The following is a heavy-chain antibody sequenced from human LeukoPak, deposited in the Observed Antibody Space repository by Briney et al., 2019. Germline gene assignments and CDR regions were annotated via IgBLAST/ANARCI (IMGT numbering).Heavy chain of an antibody. V-gene: IGHV4-38-2*02. D-gene: IGHD6-13*01. CDR1: GYSISSGYY. CDR3: ARASSWLAAAGPIDY. CDR2: IYHSGST. J-gene: IGHJ4*02. Sequence: SETLSLTCTVSGYSISSGYYWGWIRQPPGKGLEWIGSIYHSGSTYYNPSLKSRVTISVDTSKNQFSLKLSSVTAADTAVYYCARASSWLAAAGPIDYWGQGTLVTVSS.